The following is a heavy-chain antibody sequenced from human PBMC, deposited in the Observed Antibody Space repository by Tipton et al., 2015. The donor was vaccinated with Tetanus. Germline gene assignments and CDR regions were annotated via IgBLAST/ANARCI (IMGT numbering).Heavy chain of an antibody. CDR2: INPNSGGT. D-gene: IGHD6-25*01. J-gene: IGHJ6*02. V-gene: IGHV1-2*02. CDR1: GYTFTGYY. Sequence: QVQLVQSGAEVKKPGASVKASCKASGYTFTGYYMHWVRQAPGQGLEWMGWINPNSGGTNYAQKFQGRVTMTRDTSISTAYMEVSRLRSDDTAIYYCARVQEQRIYYYGMDVWGQGTTVTVSS. CDR3: ARVQEQRIYYYGMDV.